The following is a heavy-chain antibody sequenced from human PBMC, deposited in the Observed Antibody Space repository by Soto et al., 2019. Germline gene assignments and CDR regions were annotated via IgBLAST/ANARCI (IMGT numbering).Heavy chain of an antibody. Sequence: GGSLRLSCAASGFTFSSYGMHWVRQAPGKGLEWVAVIWYDGSNKYYADSVKGRFTISRDNSKNTLYLQMNSLRAEDTAVYYCARGRGYSSPAYYYYMDVWGKGTTVTVSS. J-gene: IGHJ6*03. CDR1: GFTFSSYG. CDR3: ARGRGYSSPAYYYYMDV. D-gene: IGHD5-18*01. CDR2: IWYDGSNK. V-gene: IGHV3-33*01.